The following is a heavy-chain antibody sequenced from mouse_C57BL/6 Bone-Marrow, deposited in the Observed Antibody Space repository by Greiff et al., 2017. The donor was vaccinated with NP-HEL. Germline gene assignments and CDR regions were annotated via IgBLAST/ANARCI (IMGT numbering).Heavy chain of an antibody. CDR3: TTWDALAWFAY. CDR1: GFNIKDYY. D-gene: IGHD4-1*01. Sequence: EVQLQQSGAELVRPGASVKLSCTASGFNIKDYYMHWVKQRPEQGLEWIGRIDPEDGDTEYAPKFQGKATMTADTSSNTAYLQLSSLTSEDTAVYYCTTWDALAWFAYWGQGTLVTVSA. V-gene: IGHV14-1*01. CDR2: IDPEDGDT. J-gene: IGHJ3*01.